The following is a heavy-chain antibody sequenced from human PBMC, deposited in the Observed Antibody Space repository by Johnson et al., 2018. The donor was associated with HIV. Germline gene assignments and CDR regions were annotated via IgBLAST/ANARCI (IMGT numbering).Heavy chain of an antibody. V-gene: IGHV3-30-3*01. CDR3: AREVYAHDAFDI. Sequence: QVQLVESGGGVVQPGRSLRLSCAASGFTFSSYAMHWVRQAPGKGLAWVAVISYDGSNKYYADSVKGRFTISRDNSKKTLYLQMNSLRPEDTAVYYCAREVYAHDAFDIWGQGTMVTVSS. J-gene: IGHJ3*02. CDR1: GFTFSSYA. CDR2: ISYDGSNK. D-gene: IGHD3-16*01.